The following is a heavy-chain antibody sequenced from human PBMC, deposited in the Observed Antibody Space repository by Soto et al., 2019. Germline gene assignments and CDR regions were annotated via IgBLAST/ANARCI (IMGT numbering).Heavy chain of an antibody. CDR1: GGSISNDNYY. CDR2: IFYSGTT. D-gene: IGHD3-22*01. V-gene: IGHV4-39*02. CDR3: ARLYYYDGSPGGFDV. Sequence: QLQLHESDPGLVKPSETLSLTCTVSGGSISNDNYYWGWIRQPPGKGLEWIGSIFYSGTTHYNVSLKSRVTISVDTSRNHFSLKLNSVTAADTAVYYCARLYYYDGSPGGFDVWGQGTMVTVSS. J-gene: IGHJ3*01.